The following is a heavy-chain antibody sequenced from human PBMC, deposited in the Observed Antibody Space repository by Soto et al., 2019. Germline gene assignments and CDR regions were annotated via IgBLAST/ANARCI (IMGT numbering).Heavy chain of an antibody. Sequence: QVQLQESGPGLVKPSQTLSLTCTVSGGSISSGGYYWSWIRQHPGKGLEWIGYIYYSGSTYYNPSLKSRVTISVDTSKNQFSLKLSSVTAADTAVYYCASSGDPYYYGSGSYYPFDYWGQGTLVTVSS. CDR3: ASSGDPYYYGSGSYYPFDY. J-gene: IGHJ4*02. CDR2: IYYSGST. V-gene: IGHV4-31*03. D-gene: IGHD3-10*01. CDR1: GGSISSGGYY.